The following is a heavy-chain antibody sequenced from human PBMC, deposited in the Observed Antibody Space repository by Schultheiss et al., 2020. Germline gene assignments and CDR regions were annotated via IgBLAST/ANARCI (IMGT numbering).Heavy chain of an antibody. CDR1: GGSFSGYY. CDR2: ISHSGST. CDR3: ARIVVEAAASADAFDI. Sequence: SETLSLTCAVYGGSFSGYYWSWIRQPPGKGLEWIGEISHSGSTNFNPSLKSRVTISVDTSKNQFSLRLSSVTAADTAVYYCARIVVEAAASADAFDIWGQGTMVTVSS. V-gene: IGHV4-34*01. J-gene: IGHJ3*02. D-gene: IGHD2-2*01.